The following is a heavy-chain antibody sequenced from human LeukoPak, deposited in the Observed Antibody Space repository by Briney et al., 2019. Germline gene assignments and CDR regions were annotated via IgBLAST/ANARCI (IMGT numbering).Heavy chain of an antibody. Sequence: ASVKVSCKASGYTFTSYDINWVRQATGQGLEWMGWMNPNSGNTGYAQNFQGRVTMTRNTSISTAYMELSSLRSEDTAVYYCARGPGALGGRKYCSGGSCYSGGWFDPWGQGTLVTVSS. CDR3: ARGPGALGGRKYCSGGSCYSGGWFDP. CDR2: MNPNSGNT. V-gene: IGHV1-8*01. CDR1: GYTFTSYD. J-gene: IGHJ5*02. D-gene: IGHD2-15*01.